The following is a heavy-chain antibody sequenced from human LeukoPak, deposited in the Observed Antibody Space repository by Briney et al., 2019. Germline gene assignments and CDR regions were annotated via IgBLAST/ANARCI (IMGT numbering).Heavy chain of an antibody. Sequence: SETLSLTCAVYGGSFSGYYWSWIRQPPGKGLEWIGEINHSGSTNYNPSLKSRVTISVDTSKNQFSLKLSSVTAADTAVYYCARVTSNNYYDSSGYYYQLKRYNWFDPWGRGTLVTVSS. D-gene: IGHD3-22*01. CDR3: ARVTSNNYYDSSGYYYQLKRYNWFDP. J-gene: IGHJ5*02. V-gene: IGHV4-34*01. CDR2: INHSGST. CDR1: GGSFSGYY.